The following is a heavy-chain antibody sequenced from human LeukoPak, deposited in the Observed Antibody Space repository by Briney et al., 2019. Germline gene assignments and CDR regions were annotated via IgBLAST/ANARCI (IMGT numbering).Heavy chain of an antibody. D-gene: IGHD2-15*01. J-gene: IGHJ4*02. CDR3: AAYCSGGSCHGVFDY. Sequence: SVKVSCKASGGTFNSYAISWVRQAPGQGLEWMGGIIPIFGTANYAQKFQGRVTITADESTSTAYMELSSLRSEDTAVYYCAAYCSGGSCHGVFDYWGQGTLVTVSS. V-gene: IGHV1-69*01. CDR2: IIPIFGTA. CDR1: GGTFNSYA.